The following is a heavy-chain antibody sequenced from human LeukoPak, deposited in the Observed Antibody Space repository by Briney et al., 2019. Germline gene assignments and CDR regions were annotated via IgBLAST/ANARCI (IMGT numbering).Heavy chain of an antibody. CDR3: AKYSSGWYERYFDY. V-gene: IGHV3-23*01. J-gene: IGHJ4*02. Sequence: PGGSLRLSCAASGFTFSSYAMSWVRQASGKGLEWVSAISGSGGSTYYADSVKGRFTISRDNSKNTLYLQMNSLRAEDTAVYYCAKYSSGWYERYFDYWGQGTLVTVSS. CDR2: ISGSGGST. CDR1: GFTFSSYA. D-gene: IGHD6-19*01.